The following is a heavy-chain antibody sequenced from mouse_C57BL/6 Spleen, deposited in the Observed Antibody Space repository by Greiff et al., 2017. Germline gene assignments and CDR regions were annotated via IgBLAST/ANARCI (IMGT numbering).Heavy chain of an antibody. Sequence: EVQLQESGPELVKPGASVKIPCKASGYTFTDYNMDWVKQSHGKSLEWIGDINPNNGGTIYNQKFMGKATLTVDKSSSTAYMGLRSLTSEDTAVYYCARSNYYGSSYEYFDVWGTGTTVTVSS. CDR1: GYTFTDYN. CDR2: INPNNGGT. V-gene: IGHV1-18*01. CDR3: ARSNYYGSSYEYFDV. J-gene: IGHJ1*03. D-gene: IGHD1-1*01.